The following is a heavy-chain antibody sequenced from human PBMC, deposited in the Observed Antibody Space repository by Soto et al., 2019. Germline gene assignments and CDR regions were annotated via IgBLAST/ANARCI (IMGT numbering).Heavy chain of an antibody. V-gene: IGHV3-23*01. D-gene: IGHD2-21*01. CDR1: GFTFSNYG. J-gene: IGHJ4*02. CDR2: ISGSGGRT. Sequence: EVHLLESGGGLIQPGGSLRLSCEASGFTFSNYGMTWVRLAPGKGLEWVSTISGSGGRTFYADPVKGRFTISRDNSKNTLYLQMNSLRAEDTAVYYCAKEMIASTLADFFDYWGQGTPVTVSS. CDR3: AKEMIASTLADFFDY.